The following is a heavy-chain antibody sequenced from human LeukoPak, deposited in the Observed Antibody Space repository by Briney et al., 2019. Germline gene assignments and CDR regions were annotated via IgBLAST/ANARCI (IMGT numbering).Heavy chain of an antibody. CDR3: ARDNTAYYDFWSGYYAYYYYYYMDV. V-gene: IGHV4-4*07. D-gene: IGHD3-3*01. CDR2: IYTSGST. CDR1: GGSISSYY. Sequence: SETLSLTCTVSGGSISSYYWSWIRQPAGKGLEWIGRIYTSGSTNYNPSLKSRVTISVDTSKNQFSLKLSSVTAADTAVYYCARDNTAYYDFWSGYYAYYYYYYMDVWGKGTTVTVSS. J-gene: IGHJ6*03.